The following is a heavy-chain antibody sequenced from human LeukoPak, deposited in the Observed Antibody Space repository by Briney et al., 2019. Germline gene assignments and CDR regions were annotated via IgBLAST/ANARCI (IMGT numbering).Heavy chain of an antibody. V-gene: IGHV3-7*03. CDR1: GFTFSSYW. J-gene: IGHJ1*01. Sequence: TGGSLRLSCSASGFTFSSYWVTWVRQAPGKGLEWVANVKQDGSEKNYVDSVKGRFTISRDNAKNSLYLQMNSLRVEDTAVYYCAKDTGTWLPEYFQHWGQGTLVTVSS. CDR3: AKDTGTWLPEYFQH. CDR2: VKQDGSEK. D-gene: IGHD5-24*01.